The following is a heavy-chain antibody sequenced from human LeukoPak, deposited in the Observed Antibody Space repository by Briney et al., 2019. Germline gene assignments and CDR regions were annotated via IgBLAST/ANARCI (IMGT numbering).Heavy chain of an antibody. CDR1: SGSISTSNYY. J-gene: IGHJ3*02. V-gene: IGHV4-39*07. CDR2: IYHSGNT. D-gene: IGHD3-22*01. CDR3: ARSMIKDGAFDI. Sequence: SETLSLTCTVSSGSISTSNYYWGWVRQPPGKALEWIGNIYHSGNTYYNPSLKSRVSLSVDTSENQFSLKLSSVTAADTAVYYCARSMIKDGAFDIWGQGTMVTVSS.